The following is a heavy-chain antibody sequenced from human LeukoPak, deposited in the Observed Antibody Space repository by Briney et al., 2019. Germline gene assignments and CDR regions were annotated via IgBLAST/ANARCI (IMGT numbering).Heavy chain of an antibody. CDR3: ASSTNYDFWSGYDY. D-gene: IGHD3-3*01. J-gene: IGHJ4*02. V-gene: IGHV5-51*01. CDR2: IYPGDSDT. CDR1: GYSFTSYW. Sequence: GESLKISCKGSGYSFTSYWIGWVRQMPGKGLEWMGIIYPGDSDTRYSPSFQGHVTISADKSISTAYLQWSGLKASDTAMYYCASSTNYDFWSGYDYWGQGTLVSVSS.